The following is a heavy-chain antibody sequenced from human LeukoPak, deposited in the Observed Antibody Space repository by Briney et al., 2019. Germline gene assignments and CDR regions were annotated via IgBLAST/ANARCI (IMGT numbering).Heavy chain of an antibody. V-gene: IGHV3-23*01. CDR3: AKGSEYCSRTTCYPIDY. Sequence: GGSLRLSCAASGFTFSSQAVSWVRQASGKGLEWVSAISGSGDYTYYIDSVKGRFTISRDNSKNTLSLQMNSLRAEDTALYYCAKGSEYCSRTTCYPIDYWGQGILVTVSS. CDR1: GFTFSSQA. D-gene: IGHD2-2*01. J-gene: IGHJ4*02. CDR2: ISGSGDYT.